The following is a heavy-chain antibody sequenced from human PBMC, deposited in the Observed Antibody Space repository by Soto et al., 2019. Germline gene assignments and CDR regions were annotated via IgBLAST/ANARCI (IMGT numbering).Heavy chain of an antibody. CDR1: GGSISIRDYY. D-gene: IGHD5-18*01. J-gene: IGHJ5*02. CDR3: ARARRGYSYGYWFDP. CDR2: IYYSGST. Sequence: PSETLSLTCTVSGGSISIRDYYWSWIRQPPGKGLEWIGYIYYSGSTYYNPSLKSRVTISVDTSKNQFSLKLSSVTAADTAVYYCARARRGYSYGYWFDPWGKGSLVTV. V-gene: IGHV4-30-4*01.